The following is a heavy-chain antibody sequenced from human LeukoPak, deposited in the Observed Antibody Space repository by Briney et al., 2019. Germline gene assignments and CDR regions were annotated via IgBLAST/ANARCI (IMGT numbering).Heavy chain of an antibody. Sequence: SETLSLTCTVSGGSISSYYWSWIRQPAGKGLEWIGYIYYTGSTKYNPSLKSRVCISVDTSKNQFSLKLNSVTAADTAVSYCARQTGGYWGQGALVTVSS. D-gene: IGHD3-16*01. V-gene: IGHV4-59*08. J-gene: IGHJ4*02. CDR2: IYYTGST. CDR1: GGSISSYY. CDR3: ARQTGGY.